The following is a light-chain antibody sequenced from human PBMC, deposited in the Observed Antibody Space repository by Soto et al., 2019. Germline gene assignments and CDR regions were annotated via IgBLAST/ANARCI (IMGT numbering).Light chain of an antibody. J-gene: IGLJ1*01. CDR2: DVS. Sequence: QSVRTQPASVSGSPGQPITFSCTGTRSDVGGYNYVSWYQQHPGKAPKLMIYDVSNRPSGVSNRFSGSKSGNTASLTISGLQAEDEADYYCSSYTSSSTYVFGTGTKVTVL. CDR3: SSYTSSSTYV. V-gene: IGLV2-14*01. CDR1: RSDVGGYNY.